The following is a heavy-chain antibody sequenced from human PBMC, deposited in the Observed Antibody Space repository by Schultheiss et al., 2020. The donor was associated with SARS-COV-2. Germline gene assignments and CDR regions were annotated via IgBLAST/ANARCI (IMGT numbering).Heavy chain of an antibody. D-gene: IGHD3-3*01. CDR3: ARTQITPIGGLEWLFFDY. CDR1: GGSISSYY. V-gene: IGHV4-59*08. J-gene: IGHJ4*02. CDR2: IYYSGST. Sequence: GSLRLSCTVSGGSISSYYWSWIRQPPGKGLEWIGYIYYSGSTNYNPSLKSRVTISVDTSKNQFSLKLSSVTAADTAVYYCARTQITPIGGLEWLFFDYWRQGTLVTLSS.